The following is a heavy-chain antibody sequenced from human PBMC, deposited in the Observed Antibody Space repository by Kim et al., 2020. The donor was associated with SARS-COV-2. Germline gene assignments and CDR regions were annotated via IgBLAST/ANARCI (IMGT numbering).Heavy chain of an antibody. CDR1: GFTFSNYW. CDR2: INGDGTTT. Sequence: GGSLRLSCAASGFTFSNYWMHWARQAPGKGLVWVSRINGDGTTTTYTDSVSGRFTISRDNARNTVFLQMNNLRVEDTGVYYCVRFDGGYGGQGILVTVSS. J-gene: IGHJ4*02. CDR3: VRFDGGY. D-gene: IGHD3-9*01. V-gene: IGHV3-74*01.